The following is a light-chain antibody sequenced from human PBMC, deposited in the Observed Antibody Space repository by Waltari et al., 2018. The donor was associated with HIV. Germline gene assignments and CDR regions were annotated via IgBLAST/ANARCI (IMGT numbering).Light chain of an antibody. CDR1: QSVLFSSNNKKY. Sequence: DIVMTQSPDSLAVSLGERATINCKSSQSVLFSSNNKKYLAWYQQKLGQPPRLLLYWASTRDSAVPDRFSGSGSGADFTLTISSLQAEDVAVYYCQQYYSTPLTFGGGTKVEIK. V-gene: IGKV4-1*01. J-gene: IGKJ4*01. CDR3: QQYYSTPLT. CDR2: WAS.